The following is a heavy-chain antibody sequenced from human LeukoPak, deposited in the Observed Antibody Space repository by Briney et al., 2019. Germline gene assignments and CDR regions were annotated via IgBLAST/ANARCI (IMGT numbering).Heavy chain of an antibody. Sequence: PSETLSLTCTVSGGSISSYYWSWIRQPPGKGLEWVANIKQDGSEKYYVDSVKGRFTISRDNAKNSLYLQMNSLRAEDTAVYFCARGQTTMTNWGQGTLVTVSS. J-gene: IGHJ4*02. CDR1: GGSISSYY. D-gene: IGHD4-17*01. CDR2: IKQDGSEK. V-gene: IGHV3-7*03. CDR3: ARGQTTMTN.